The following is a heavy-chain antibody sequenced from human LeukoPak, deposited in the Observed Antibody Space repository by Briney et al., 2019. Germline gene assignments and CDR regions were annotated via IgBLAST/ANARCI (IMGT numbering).Heavy chain of an antibody. V-gene: IGHV3-23*01. D-gene: IGHD1-26*01. Sequence: PGGSPRLSCEASGFTFSTYKMNWARQAPGKGLEWVSAISGSGGSTYYADSVKGRFTISRDNSKNTLYLQMNSLRAEDTAVYYCAKYKDSGSYPDNFDYWGQGTLVTVSS. CDR2: ISGSGGST. CDR1: GFTFSTYK. J-gene: IGHJ4*02. CDR3: AKYKDSGSYPDNFDY.